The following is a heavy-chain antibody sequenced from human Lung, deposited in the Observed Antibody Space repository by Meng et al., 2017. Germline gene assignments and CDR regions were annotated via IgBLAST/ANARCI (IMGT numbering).Heavy chain of an antibody. V-gene: IGHV1-2*06. Sequence: ASVKVSCKPSGYNFPDYYIHWVRRAPGQGLEWMGRINPKSGDTHYAQKFQARVTMTGDTSISTAYMELSGLRSDDTAVYYCARGTYYYDTTGYYYTLDYWGQGTLVTVSS. D-gene: IGHD3-22*01. CDR2: INPKSGDT. CDR3: ARGTYYYDTTGYYYTLDY. CDR1: GYNFPDYY. J-gene: IGHJ4*02.